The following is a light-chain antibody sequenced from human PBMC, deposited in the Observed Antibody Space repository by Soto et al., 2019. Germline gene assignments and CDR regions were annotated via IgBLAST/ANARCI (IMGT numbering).Light chain of an antibody. CDR2: DVT. CDR3: FSYAGDYTWV. Sequence: QSALTQPRSVSGSPGQSVTISCTGTSSDVAGYNYVSWYQQHPDKAPKLIIYDVTERPSGVPDRFSGSKSASTASLTISGLQADDEADYYCFSYAGDYTWVFGGGTKLTVL. V-gene: IGLV2-11*01. J-gene: IGLJ3*02. CDR1: SSDVAGYNY.